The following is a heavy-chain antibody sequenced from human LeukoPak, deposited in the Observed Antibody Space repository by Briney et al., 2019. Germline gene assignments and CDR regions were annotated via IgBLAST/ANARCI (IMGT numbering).Heavy chain of an antibody. D-gene: IGHD3-3*02. J-gene: IGHJ4*02. V-gene: IGHV3-23*01. CDR2: TGSNGVT. Sequence: GGSLRLSCAASGFAFSSYGMHWVRQAPGKGLEWVSATGSNGVTYYADSVKGRFTISRDNSKNTLYLQMNSLRAEDTAVYFCAKNALAGQAYYDHWGQGTPVTVSS. CDR1: GFAFSSYG. CDR3: AKNALAGQAYYDH.